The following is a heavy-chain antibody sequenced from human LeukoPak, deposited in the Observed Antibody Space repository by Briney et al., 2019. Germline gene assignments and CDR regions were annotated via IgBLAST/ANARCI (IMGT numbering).Heavy chain of an antibody. D-gene: IGHD1-26*01. CDR3: ARDNGREPYDAFDI. V-gene: IGHV3-48*01. Sequence: PGGSLRRSCAASGFTFSTYTMNWVRQAPGKGLEGVSYITSSSSTIYYAVSVKGRFTISRDNAKNSLYLQMNSLRAEDTAVYYCARDNGREPYDAFDIWGQGTMVTVSS. CDR1: GFTFSTYT. CDR2: ITSSSSTI. J-gene: IGHJ3*02.